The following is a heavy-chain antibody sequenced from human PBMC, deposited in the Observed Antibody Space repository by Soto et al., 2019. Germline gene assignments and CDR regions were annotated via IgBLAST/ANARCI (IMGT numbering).Heavy chain of an antibody. CDR2: TSYDGSNK. V-gene: IGHV3-33*05. CDR3: ARWGTTGGLDV. J-gene: IGHJ1*01. Sequence: QVQLVESGGGVVQPGTSLRLSCVGSGFTFRSYVIHWVRQAPGKGLEWVALTSYDGSNKDYGDSVKGRFTISRDNSRNTVDLQMDSLRRDDTALYYCARWGTTGGLDVWRQGTLVSVSS. D-gene: IGHD3-16*01. CDR1: GFTFRSYV.